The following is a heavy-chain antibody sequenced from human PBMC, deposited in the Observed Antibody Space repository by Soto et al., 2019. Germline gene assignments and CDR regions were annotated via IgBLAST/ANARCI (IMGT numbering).Heavy chain of an antibody. CDR1: GGSFSGYY. V-gene: IGHV4-34*01. Sequence: SETLSLTCAVYGGSFSGYYWSWIRQPPGKGLEWIGEINHSGSTNYNPSLKSRVTISVDTSKNQFSLKLSSVTAADTVVYYCARAVKSPYYYYYYGMDVWGQGTTVTVSS. CDR3: ARAVKSPYYYYYYGMDV. J-gene: IGHJ6*02. CDR2: INHSGST.